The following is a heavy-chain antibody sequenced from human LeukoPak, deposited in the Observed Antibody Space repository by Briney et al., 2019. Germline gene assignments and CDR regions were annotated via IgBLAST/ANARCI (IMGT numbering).Heavy chain of an antibody. CDR3: ARGDIVAFDY. CDR2: ISSSGSTI. J-gene: IGHJ4*02. V-gene: IGHV3-48*03. CDR1: GFTFSSYE. D-gene: IGHD5-12*01. Sequence: PGGSLRLSCAASGFTFSSYEMNWVRQAPGKGLEWVSYISSSGSTIYYADSVKGRFTISRDNAKNSLYLQMNSLRAEDTAVYYCARGDIVAFDYWGQGTLVTVSS.